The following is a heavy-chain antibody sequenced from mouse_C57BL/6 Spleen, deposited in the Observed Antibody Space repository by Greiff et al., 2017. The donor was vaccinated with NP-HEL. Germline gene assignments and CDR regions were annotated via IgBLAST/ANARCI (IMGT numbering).Heavy chain of an antibody. V-gene: IGHV3-6*01. CDR2: ISYDGSN. Sequence: EVQLQESGPGLVKPSQSLSLTCSVTGYSITSGYYWNWIRQFPGNKLEWMGYISYDGSNKYNPSLKKRISITRDTSKNQFFLKLNSVTTEDTATYYCARDSPDGYNFDYWGQGTTLTVSS. CDR1: GYSITSGYY. J-gene: IGHJ2*01. D-gene: IGHD2-3*01. CDR3: ARDSPDGYNFDY.